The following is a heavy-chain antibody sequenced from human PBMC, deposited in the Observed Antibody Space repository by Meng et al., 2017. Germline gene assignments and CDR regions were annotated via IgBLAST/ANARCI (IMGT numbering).Heavy chain of an antibody. V-gene: IGHV1-24*01. D-gene: IGHD5-18*01. CDR2: FDPEDGET. J-gene: IGHJ4*02. Sequence: ASVKVSCKVSGYTLTELSMHWVRQAPGKGLEWMGGFDPEDGETIYAQKFQGRVTMTEDTSTDTAYMELSSLRSEDTAVYYCAGASYGYSYGFPQYYFDYWGQGTLVTVSS. CDR1: GYTLTELS. CDR3: AGASYGYSYGFPQYYFDY.